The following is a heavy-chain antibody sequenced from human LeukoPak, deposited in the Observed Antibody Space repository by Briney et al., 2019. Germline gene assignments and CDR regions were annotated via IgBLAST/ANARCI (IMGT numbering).Heavy chain of an antibody. J-gene: IGHJ4*02. V-gene: IGHV1-18*01. Sequence: VASVKVSCKASGYTFTGYGTSWGRQAPGQGLEWMGWITTYNGNTNFAQKVQGRVTMTTDTSTSTAYMELRSLRSDDTAVYYCARCILATCRYLPSSDFGGQGTLVTVSS. CDR2: ITTYNGNT. CDR3: ARCILATCRYLPSSDF. CDR1: GYTFTGYG. D-gene: IGHD3-3*02.